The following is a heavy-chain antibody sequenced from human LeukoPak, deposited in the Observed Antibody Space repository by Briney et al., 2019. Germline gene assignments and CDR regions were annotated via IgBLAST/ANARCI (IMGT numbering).Heavy chain of an antibody. D-gene: IGHD6-6*01. CDR2: INPNSGAT. CDR1: GYTFSDYF. J-gene: IGHJ4*02. CDR3: ARDRSTRYSSSSMWPFDY. V-gene: IGHV1-2*02. Sequence: ASVKVSCKASGYTFSDYFIHWVQQAPGQGLEWMGWINPNSGATNYAQKFQGRVTMTRDTSINTAYMELTRLRSDDTAVYYCARDRSTRYSSSSMWPFDYWGQGTLVTVSS.